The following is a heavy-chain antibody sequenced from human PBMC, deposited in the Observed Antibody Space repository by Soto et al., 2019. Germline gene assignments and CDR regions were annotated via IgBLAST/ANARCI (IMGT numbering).Heavy chain of an antibody. Sequence: PSETLSLTCAVYGGSFSGYYWGWIRQPPGKGLEGIGEINHSGSTNYNPSLKSRVTISVDTSKNQCSLKLSSVTAADTAVYYCARGRLSITMVRRVHSFFDYWGQGTLVTVAS. D-gene: IGHD3-10*01. CDR1: GGSFSGYY. CDR3: ARGRLSITMVRRVHSFFDY. J-gene: IGHJ4*02. V-gene: IGHV4-34*01. CDR2: INHSGST.